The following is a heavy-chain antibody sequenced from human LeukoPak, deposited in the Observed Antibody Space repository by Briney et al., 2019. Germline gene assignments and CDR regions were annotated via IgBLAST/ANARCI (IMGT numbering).Heavy chain of an antibody. D-gene: IGHD2-2*01. CDR3: ARLGAYYYASGTFDF. CDR1: GFNFFTYG. V-gene: IGHV3-33*01. CDR2: IWYDGSNK. J-gene: IGHJ3*01. Sequence: GRSLRLSCAASGFNFFTYGMHWVRQAPGKGLEWVAVIWYDGSNKYYADSVKGRFTISRDNSKSTLSLQMNSLRAEDTAVYYCARLGAYYYASGTFDFWGQGTMVAVSS.